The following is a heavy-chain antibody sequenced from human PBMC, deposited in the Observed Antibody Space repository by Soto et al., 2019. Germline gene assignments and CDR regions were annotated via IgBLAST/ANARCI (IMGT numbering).Heavy chain of an antibody. CDR1: GFTFSRYT. CDR3: ARVSLGDRSGWYQVDY. V-gene: IGHV3-30-3*01. J-gene: IGHJ4*02. Sequence: QVKLVESGGGVVQPGRSLRLSCAASGFTFSRYTMHWVRQAPGKGLEWVAVFSYDGSNKNYADSVKGRFTIARDDSKNTLYLQMNSLRAEDTAVYYCARVSLGDRSGWYQVDYWGQGTLVTVSS. CDR2: FSYDGSNK. D-gene: IGHD6-19*01.